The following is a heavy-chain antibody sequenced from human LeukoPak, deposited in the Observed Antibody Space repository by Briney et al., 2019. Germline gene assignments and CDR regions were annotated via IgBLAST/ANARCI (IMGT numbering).Heavy chain of an antibody. J-gene: IGHJ2*01. Sequence: ASVKVSCTASGYTLSSYAITWVRQAPGQGLEWMGWISPYNGNTDSAQRFQDRVTMTTDTFTSAAYMELRSLRSDDTAVYYCARDNTWYFDLWGRGTLVTVSS. CDR1: GYTLSSYA. CDR3: ARDNTWYFDL. CDR2: ISPYNGNT. V-gene: IGHV1-18*01. D-gene: IGHD2/OR15-2a*01.